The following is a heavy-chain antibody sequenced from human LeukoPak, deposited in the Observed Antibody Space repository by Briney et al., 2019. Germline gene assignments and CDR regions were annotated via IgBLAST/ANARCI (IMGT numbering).Heavy chain of an antibody. CDR2: IYTSGST. Sequence: SETLSLTCTVSGGSISSGDYYWSWIRQPPGKGLEWIGRIYTSGSTNYNPSLKSRVTISVDTSKNQFSLKLSSVTAADTAVYYCARDRSGWPNWYFDLWGRGTLVTVSS. CDR3: ARDRSGWPNWYFDL. J-gene: IGHJ2*01. V-gene: IGHV4-61*02. D-gene: IGHD6-19*01. CDR1: GGSISSGDYY.